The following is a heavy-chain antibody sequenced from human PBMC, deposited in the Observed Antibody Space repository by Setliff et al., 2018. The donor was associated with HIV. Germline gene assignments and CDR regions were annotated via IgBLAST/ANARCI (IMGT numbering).Heavy chain of an antibody. V-gene: IGHV1-3*01. CDR1: GGTFSTNA. Sequence: VASVKVSCKASGGTFSTNAIHWVRQAPGQRLEWMGYINAGDDNTRYSEKFQGRVTMTTDTSTSTAYMELRSLRSDDTAVYYCAAGYGSGSYGAFDIWGQGTMVTVSS. J-gene: IGHJ3*02. CDR2: INAGDDNT. D-gene: IGHD3-10*01. CDR3: AAGYGSGSYGAFDI.